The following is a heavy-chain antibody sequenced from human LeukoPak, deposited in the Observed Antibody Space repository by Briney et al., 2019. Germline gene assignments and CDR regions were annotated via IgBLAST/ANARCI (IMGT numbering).Heavy chain of an antibody. CDR1: GGSISSYY. Sequence: SETLSLTCTVSGGSISSYYWSWIRQPPGKGLEWIGYIYYSGSTNYNPSLKSRVTISVDTSKNQFSLKLSSVTAADTAVYYCASKEAAGTESTDAFDIWGQGTMVTVSS. CDR2: IYYSGST. V-gene: IGHV4-59*01. D-gene: IGHD6-13*01. CDR3: ASKEAAGTESTDAFDI. J-gene: IGHJ3*02.